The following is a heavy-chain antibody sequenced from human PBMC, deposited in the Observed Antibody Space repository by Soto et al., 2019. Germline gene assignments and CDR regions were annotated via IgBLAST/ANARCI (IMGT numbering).Heavy chain of an antibody. Sequence: SETLSLTCTVSGGSIRSGGYYWSWIRQHPGKGLEWIGYIYYSGGTYYNPSLKSRVTISVDTSKNQFSLRLSSVTAADTAMYYCATRITVFGVLIPPFDPWGQGTQVTGSS. CDR2: IYYSGGT. V-gene: IGHV4-31*03. J-gene: IGHJ5*02. D-gene: IGHD3-3*01. CDR3: ATRITVFGVLIPPFDP. CDR1: GGSIRSGGYY.